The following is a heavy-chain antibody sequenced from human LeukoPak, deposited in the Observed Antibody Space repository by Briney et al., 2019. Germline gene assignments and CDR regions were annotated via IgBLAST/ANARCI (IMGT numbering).Heavy chain of an antibody. V-gene: IGHV4-59*01. CDR2: IYKSANT. Sequence: SETLSLTCTVSGGSISSYYWTWIRQPPGKGLEYIGYIYKSANTNYNPSLKSRVTISLDTSKNQFSLKLNSVTAADTAVYYCARGGGSFDYWGQGTLVTVSS. CDR1: GGSISSYY. D-gene: IGHD3-16*01. J-gene: IGHJ4*02. CDR3: ARGGGSFDY.